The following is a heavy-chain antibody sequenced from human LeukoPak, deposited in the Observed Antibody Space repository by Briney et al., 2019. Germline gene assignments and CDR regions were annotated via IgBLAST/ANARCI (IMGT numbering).Heavy chain of an antibody. CDR1: GFTFSSYG. Sequence: GGSLRLSCAASGFTFSSYGMHWVRQAPGKGLEWVAVISYDGSNKYYADSVKGRFTISRDNSKNTLYLHMNSLRAEDTAVYYCARDYGGSSPFDYWGQGTPVTVSS. CDR3: ARDYGGSSPFDY. V-gene: IGHV3-30*03. D-gene: IGHD4-23*01. J-gene: IGHJ4*02. CDR2: ISYDGSNK.